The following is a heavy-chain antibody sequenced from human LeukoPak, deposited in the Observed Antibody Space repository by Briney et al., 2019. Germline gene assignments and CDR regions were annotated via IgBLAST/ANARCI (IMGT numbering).Heavy chain of an antibody. CDR3: ARADRKVYYYGMDV. Sequence: GASVKVSCKTSGYTFTGYYMHWVRQAPGQGLEWMGWINPNSGGTNYAQKFQGRVTMTRDTSISTAYMELSRLRSDDTAVYYCARADRKVYYYGMDVWGQGTTVTVSS. V-gene: IGHV1-2*02. D-gene: IGHD3-16*02. CDR1: GYTFTGYY. J-gene: IGHJ6*02. CDR2: INPNSGGT.